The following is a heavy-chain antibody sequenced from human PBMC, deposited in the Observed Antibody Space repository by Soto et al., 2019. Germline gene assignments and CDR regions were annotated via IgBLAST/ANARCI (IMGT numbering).Heavy chain of an antibody. J-gene: IGHJ4*02. Sequence: VRQMPGKGLEWMGIIYPGDSDTRYSPSFQGQVTISADKSISTAYLQWSSLKASDTAMYYCARRKATNFDYWGQGTLVTVSS. V-gene: IGHV5-51*01. D-gene: IGHD1-26*01. CDR3: ARRKATNFDY. CDR2: IYPGDSDT.